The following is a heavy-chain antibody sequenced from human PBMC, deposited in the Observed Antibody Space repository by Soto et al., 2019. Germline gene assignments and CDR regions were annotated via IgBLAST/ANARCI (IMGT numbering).Heavy chain of an antibody. CDR3: ARGQSAVDVFFPTPVPFDP. D-gene: IGHD1-1*01. CDR1: DASLTESH. V-gene: IGHV4-34*01. CDR2: VSHHGTS. J-gene: IGHJ5*02. Sequence: PSGTLSPTCGVHDASLTESHWSGVPQTPGKGLGGIGEVSHHGTSHYNPSLGGQVIMSFDTSKAQFSLTLQSVTAADTGIYYCARGQSAVDVFFPTPVPFDPWGPGTPVTVSS.